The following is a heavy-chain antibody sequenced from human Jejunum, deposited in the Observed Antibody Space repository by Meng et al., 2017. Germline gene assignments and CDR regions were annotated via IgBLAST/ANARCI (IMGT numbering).Heavy chain of an antibody. CDR2: ISTRGDTM. Sequence: GESLKISCAASGFTFASYEMNWVRQAPGRGLEWVSYISTRGDTMYYADSVRGRFTISRDNSKNSLYLQMNSLRAEDTGLYYCARDQGSGTSEVESGFDYWGQGTLVTVSS. D-gene: IGHD6-19*01. J-gene: IGHJ4*02. CDR3: ARDQGSGTSEVESGFDY. CDR1: GFTFASYE. V-gene: IGHV3-48*03.